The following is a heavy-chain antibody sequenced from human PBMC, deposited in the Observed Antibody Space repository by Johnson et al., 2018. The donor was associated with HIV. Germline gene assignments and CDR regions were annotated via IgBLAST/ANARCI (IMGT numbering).Heavy chain of an antibody. V-gene: IGHV3-15*01. CDR3: ARGGYYDSSGSAFDI. J-gene: IGHJ3*02. CDR2: IKRKSDGGTT. D-gene: IGHD3-22*01. CDR1: EFTLSNAW. Sequence: VQLVESGGGLVKPGGSLRLSCAASEFTLSNAWMSWVRQVPGKGLEWVGRIKRKSDGGTTEYAAPVKGRFSISRDDSKNTRYLQMNSLRAEDTAVYYCARGGYYDSSGSAFDIWGQGTMVTVSS.